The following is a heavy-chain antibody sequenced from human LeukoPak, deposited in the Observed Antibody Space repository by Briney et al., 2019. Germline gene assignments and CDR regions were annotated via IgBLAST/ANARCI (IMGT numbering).Heavy chain of an antibody. Sequence: PSQTLSLTCPVSGGSISSGSYYWRWIRQPAGKGLEWIGRIYTSGSTNYNPSLKSRVTISVDTSKNQFSLKLSSVTAADTAVYYCARVKDTAMGVWGQGTLVTVSS. V-gene: IGHV4-61*02. CDR2: IYTSGST. D-gene: IGHD5-18*01. CDR1: GGSISSGSYY. J-gene: IGHJ4*02. CDR3: ARVKDTAMGV.